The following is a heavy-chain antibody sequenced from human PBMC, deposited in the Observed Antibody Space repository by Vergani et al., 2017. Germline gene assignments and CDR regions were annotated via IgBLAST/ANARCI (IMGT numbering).Heavy chain of an antibody. V-gene: IGHV3-21*01. J-gene: IGHJ6*03. CDR3: AREGVPAAIPNYYYYYMDV. CDR1: GFTFSSYS. D-gene: IGHD2-2*02. Sequence: EVQLVESGGGLVKPGGSLRLSCAASGFTFSSYSMNWVRQAPGKGLEWVSSISSSSSYIYYADSVKGRFTISRDNAKNSLYLQMNSLRAEDTAVYYCAREGVPAAIPNYYYYYMDVWGKGTTVTVSS. CDR2: ISSSSSYI.